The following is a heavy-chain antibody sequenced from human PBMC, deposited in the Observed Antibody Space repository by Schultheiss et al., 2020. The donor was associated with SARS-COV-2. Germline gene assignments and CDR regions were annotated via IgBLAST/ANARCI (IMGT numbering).Heavy chain of an antibody. Sequence: GESLKISCAASGFTFSDHYMDWVRHTPGKGLEWVGRISNKPYIHTPRYAASVTGRFTISRDDSKNSLYLQMDSLKAEDTALYYCARVGYSADFDYWGQGTLVTVSS. J-gene: IGHJ4*02. D-gene: IGHD1-1*01. CDR3: ARVGYSADFDY. CDR1: GFTFSDHY. V-gene: IGHV3-72*01. CDR2: ISNKPYIHTP.